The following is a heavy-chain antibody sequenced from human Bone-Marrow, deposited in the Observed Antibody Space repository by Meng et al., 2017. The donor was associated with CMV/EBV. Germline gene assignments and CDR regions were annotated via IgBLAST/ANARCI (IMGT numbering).Heavy chain of an antibody. CDR3: ARRKMNSFDY. V-gene: IGHV1-8*01. D-gene: IGHD1-14*01. Sequence: VSCKASGYTSTSYDISWVRQATGQGLEWMGWMNPNSANTGYAQKFQGRVTMTRNTSVSTAYMELSSLRSEDTAVYYCARRKMNSFDYWGQGTLVTVSS. CDR1: GYTSTSYD. CDR2: MNPNSANT. J-gene: IGHJ4*02.